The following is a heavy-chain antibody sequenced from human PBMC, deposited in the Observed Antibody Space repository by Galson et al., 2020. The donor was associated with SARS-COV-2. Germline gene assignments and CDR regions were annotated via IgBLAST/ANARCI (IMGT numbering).Heavy chain of an antibody. CDR2: ISWNSGSI. D-gene: IGHD6-19*01. Sequence: GGSLRLSCAASGFTFDDYAMHWVRQAPGKGLEWVSGISWNSGSIGYADSVKGRFTISRDNAKNSLYLQMNSLRAEDTALYYCAKDIGYSSGGTTHWGQGTLVTVSS. J-gene: IGHJ4*02. V-gene: IGHV3-9*01. CDR3: AKDIGYSSGGTTH. CDR1: GFTFDDYA.